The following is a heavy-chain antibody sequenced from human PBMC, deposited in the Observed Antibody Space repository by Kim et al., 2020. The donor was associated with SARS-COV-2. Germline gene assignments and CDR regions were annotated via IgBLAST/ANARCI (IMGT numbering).Heavy chain of an antibody. CDR2: IGTKADT. CDR3: ARGPIEEGIGATKGYFDL. Sequence: GGSLRLSCAASGFTFSSYDMHWVRQGTEKGLEWVSSIGTKADTYYPDSVKDRFTISRENAKDSFYLQMNSLRAEDTAVYYCARGPIEEGIGATKGYFDLWGRGTVVTVSS. J-gene: IGHJ2*01. CDR1: GFTFSSYD. V-gene: IGHV3-13*04. D-gene: IGHD5-12*01.